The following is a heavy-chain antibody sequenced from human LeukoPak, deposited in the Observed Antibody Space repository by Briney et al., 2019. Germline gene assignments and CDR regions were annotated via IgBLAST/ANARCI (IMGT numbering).Heavy chain of an antibody. CDR1: GFTFSSYA. V-gene: IGHV3-23*01. Sequence: GGSLRLSCAASGFTFSSYAMSWVRQAPGKGLEWVSAISGSGGSTYYADSMKGRFTISRDNSKNTLYLQMNSLRAEDTAVYYCARDMVRGPNIYYGMDVWGQGTTVTVSS. D-gene: IGHD3-10*01. CDR3: ARDMVRGPNIYYGMDV. CDR2: ISGSGGST. J-gene: IGHJ6*02.